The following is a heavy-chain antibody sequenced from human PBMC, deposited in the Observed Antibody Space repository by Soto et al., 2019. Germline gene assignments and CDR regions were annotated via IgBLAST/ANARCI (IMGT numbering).Heavy chain of an antibody. CDR3: AKDHYGSAIYGMDV. Sequence: GGALRLSGAASGGSLYNYAMDWVRQAPGQGLEWVSYISLSSANIHYADSVRGRFTVSRDNAKNSLYLQMNSLRAEDTAVYYCAKDHYGSAIYGMDVWGQGTTVTVSS. CDR1: GGSLYNYA. CDR2: ISLSSANI. D-gene: IGHD3-10*01. J-gene: IGHJ6*02. V-gene: IGHV3-48*01.